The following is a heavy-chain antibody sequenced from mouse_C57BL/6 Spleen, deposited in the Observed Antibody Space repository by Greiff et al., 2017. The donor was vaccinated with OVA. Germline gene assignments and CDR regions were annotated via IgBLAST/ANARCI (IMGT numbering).Heavy chain of an antibody. V-gene: IGHV3-6*01. J-gene: IGHJ2*01. CDR1: GYSITSGYY. CDR3: ARSDDYYGSSYGNY. Sequence: EVKLMESGPGLVKPSQSLSLTCSVTGYSITSGYYWNWIRQFPGNKLEWMGYISYDGSNNYNPSLKNRISITRDTSKNQFFLKLNSVTTEDTATYYCARSDDYYGSSYGNYWGQGTTLTVSS. D-gene: IGHD1-1*01. CDR2: ISYDGSN.